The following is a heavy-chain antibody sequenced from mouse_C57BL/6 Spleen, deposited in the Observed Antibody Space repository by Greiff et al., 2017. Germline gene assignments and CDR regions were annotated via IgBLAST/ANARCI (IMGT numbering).Heavy chain of an antibody. CDR1: GFTFSSYG. D-gene: IGHD2-5*01. J-gene: IGHJ3*01. CDR3: ARQRDYSNYEGFAY. V-gene: IGHV5-6*01. CDR2: ISSGGSYT. Sequence: EVKVVESGGDLVKPGGSLKLSCAASGFTFSSYGMSWVRQTPDKRLEWVATISSGGSYTYYPDSVKGRFTISRDNAKNTLYLQMSSLKSEDTAMYYCARQRDYSNYEGFAYWGQGTLVTVSA.